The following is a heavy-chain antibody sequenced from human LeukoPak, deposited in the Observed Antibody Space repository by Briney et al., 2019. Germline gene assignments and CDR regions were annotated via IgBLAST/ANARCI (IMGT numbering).Heavy chain of an antibody. CDR2: LSGSGGST. Sequence: GVSLRLSCAASGFTFSSYAMSWVPQAPGKGRVWCSALSGSGGSTYYADYVKGRFTISRDNSKNTLYLQMDSLRAEDTAVYYCAKDQQQPRAFDYWGQGTLVTVSS. D-gene: IGHD6-13*01. J-gene: IGHJ4*02. V-gene: IGHV3-23*01. CDR3: AKDQQQPRAFDY. CDR1: GFTFSSYA.